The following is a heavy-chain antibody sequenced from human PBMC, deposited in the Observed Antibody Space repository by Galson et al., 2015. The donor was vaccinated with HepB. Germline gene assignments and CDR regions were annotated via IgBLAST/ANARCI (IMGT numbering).Heavy chain of an antibody. CDR3: AKDPYLYSALAGTMAGFDY. Sequence: SLRLSCAASGFTFSNYGMHWVRQAPGKGLEWVAVISYDGSNEYYADSVKGRFTISRDNSKNTLYLQMNSLRAGDTALYYCAKDPYLYSALAGTMAGFDYWGQGTLVTVSS. CDR1: GFTFSNYG. V-gene: IGHV3-30*18. J-gene: IGHJ4*02. D-gene: IGHD6-19*01. CDR2: ISYDGSNE.